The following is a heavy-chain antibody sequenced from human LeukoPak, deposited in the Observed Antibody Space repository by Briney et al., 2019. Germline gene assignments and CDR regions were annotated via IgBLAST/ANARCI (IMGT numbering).Heavy chain of an antibody. CDR2: IYHSGST. J-gene: IGHJ5*02. V-gene: IGHV4-30-2*01. CDR3: ARGQYYYDSSGPHNWFDP. CDR1: GGSISSGGYS. D-gene: IGHD3-22*01. Sequence: SETLSLTCAVSGGSISSGGYSWSWIRQPPGKGLEWIGYIYHSGSTYYNPSLKSRVTISVDRSKNQFSPKLSSVTAADTAVYYCARGQYYYDSSGPHNWFDPWGQGTLVTVSS.